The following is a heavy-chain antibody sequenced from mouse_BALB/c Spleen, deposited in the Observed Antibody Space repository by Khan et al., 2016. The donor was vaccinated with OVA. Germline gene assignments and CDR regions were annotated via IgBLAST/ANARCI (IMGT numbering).Heavy chain of an antibody. D-gene: IGHD2-14*01. V-gene: IGHV2-6-4*01. Sequence: QVQLKQSGPGLVAPSQSLSITCTVSGFSLPRYNIHWVRQPPGKGLEWLGMIWGGGGTDYNSTLKSRLSISKDNSKSQVFLKRNSLQTDDTAMYYGARAYYRYDGYYARDYGGQGTSVTVSS. CDR3: ARAYYRYDGYYARDY. J-gene: IGHJ4*01. CDR1: GFSLPRYN. CDR2: IWGGGGT.